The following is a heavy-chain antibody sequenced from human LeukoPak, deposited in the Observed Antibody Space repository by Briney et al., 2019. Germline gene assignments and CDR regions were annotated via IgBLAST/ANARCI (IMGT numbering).Heavy chain of an antibody. V-gene: IGHV3-33*01. CDR1: GFTFSNYG. CDR3: ATVRATGRSSWYRDY. J-gene: IGHJ4*02. D-gene: IGHD2-2*01. CDR2: IWYDGSNK. Sequence: PGRSLRLSCAASGFTFSNYGMYWVRQAPGKGLEWVAVIWYDGSNKYYADSVKGRFTISRDHSKNTLYLQMNSLRAEDTAVYYCATVRATGRSSWYRDYWGQGTLVTVPS.